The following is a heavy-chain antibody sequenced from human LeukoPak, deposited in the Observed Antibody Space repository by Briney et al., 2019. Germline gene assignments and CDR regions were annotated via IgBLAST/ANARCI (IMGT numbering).Heavy chain of an antibody. J-gene: IGHJ4*02. CDR3: ARAQWLDY. Sequence: PGGSLRLSCAASGFTFSGYIMNWVRQAPGKGLEWVSFIGTSGNPIYYADSVKGRFTVSRDNAKNSLYLQMNSLRAEDTAVYYCARAQWLDYWGQGTLVTVSS. CDR2: IGTSGNPI. CDR1: GFTFSGYI. V-gene: IGHV3-48*01. D-gene: IGHD6-19*01.